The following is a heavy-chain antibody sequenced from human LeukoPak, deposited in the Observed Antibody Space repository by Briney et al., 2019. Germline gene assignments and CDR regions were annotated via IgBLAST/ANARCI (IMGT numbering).Heavy chain of an antibody. D-gene: IGHD2-21*01. CDR3: AKDRADGIPAYYFDY. CDR1: GFTFSSYA. Sequence: GGSLRLSCASSGFTFSSYAMSWVRQAPGKGLEWVSAISGSGGSTYYADSVKGRFTISRDNSKNTLYLQMNSLRAEDTAVYYCAKDRADGIPAYYFDYWGQGTLVTVSS. J-gene: IGHJ4*02. CDR2: ISGSGGST. V-gene: IGHV3-23*01.